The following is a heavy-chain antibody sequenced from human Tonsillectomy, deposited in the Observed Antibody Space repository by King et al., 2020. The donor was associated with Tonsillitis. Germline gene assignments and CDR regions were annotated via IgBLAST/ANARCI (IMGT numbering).Heavy chain of an antibody. CDR1: GFSLSTRGVG. J-gene: IGHJ4*02. Sequence: TLKESGPTVVKPTQALTLTCAFSGFSLSTRGVGVGWICQPPGKALEWLALIYVNDVKRYSPSLKSRLTITRDTSKNQVVLTMSNMDPVDTAIYYCAHRPTPTLSTTAGYYDDWGQGTLVTVSS. CDR3: AHRPTPTLSTTAGYYDD. V-gene: IGHV2-5*01. CDR2: IYVNDVK. D-gene: IGHD1-14*01.